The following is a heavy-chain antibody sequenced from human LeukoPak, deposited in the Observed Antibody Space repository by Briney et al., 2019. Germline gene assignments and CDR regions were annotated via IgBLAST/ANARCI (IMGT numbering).Heavy chain of an antibody. CDR2: IYYSGST. Sequence: SETLSLTCTVSGGSISSGDYYWRWIRQPPGKGLEWIGYIYYSGSTYYDPSLKSRVTISVDTSKNQFSLKLSSVTAADTAVYYCARELYCSSTSCPAYYFDYWGQGTLVTVSS. CDR1: GGSISSGDYY. V-gene: IGHV4-30-4*08. D-gene: IGHD2-2*01. CDR3: ARELYCSSTSCPAYYFDY. J-gene: IGHJ4*02.